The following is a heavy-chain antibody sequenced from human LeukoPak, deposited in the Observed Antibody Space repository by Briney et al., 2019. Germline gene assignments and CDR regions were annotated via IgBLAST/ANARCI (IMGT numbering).Heavy chain of an antibody. V-gene: IGHV3-33*01. D-gene: IGHD6-19*01. Sequence: GSLRLSCAASGFTFSSYGMHWVRQAPGKGLEWLAVIWYDGSNKYYADSVKGRFTISRDNSKNTLYLQMNSLRAEDTAVYYCARDRYSSGWTRYYYYYGMDVWGQGTTVTVSS. J-gene: IGHJ6*02. CDR3: ARDRYSSGWTRYYYYYGMDV. CDR1: GFTFSSYG. CDR2: IWYDGSNK.